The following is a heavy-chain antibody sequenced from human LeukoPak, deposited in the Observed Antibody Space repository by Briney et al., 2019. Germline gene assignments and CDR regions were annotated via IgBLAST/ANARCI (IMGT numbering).Heavy chain of an antibody. CDR1: GLTFRNYG. CDR3: ATNSGTPPRYMNV. V-gene: IGHV3-33*01. J-gene: IGHJ6*03. Sequence: PGRSLRLSCAASGLTFRNYGMHWVRQAPGKGLEWAAVIWYDGSNEGYADSVKGRFTISRDNSKNVLYLQMNSLRDEDTAVYYCATNSGTPPRYMNVWGKGTTVSVSS. D-gene: IGHD1-26*01. CDR2: IWYDGSNE.